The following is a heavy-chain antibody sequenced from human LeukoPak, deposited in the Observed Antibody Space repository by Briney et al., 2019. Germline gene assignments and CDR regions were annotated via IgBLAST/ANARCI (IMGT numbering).Heavy chain of an antibody. Sequence: PSETLSLTCTVSGGSVSSNSYYWSWIRQPPGKGLEWIGYISYSGNTYYNPSLKSRVTISVDRSKNQFSLKLSSVTAADTAVYYCARDGPPYCGGDCYFDYWGQGTLVTVSS. D-gene: IGHD2-21*02. J-gene: IGHJ4*02. CDR2: ISYSGNT. CDR3: ARDGPPYCGGDCYFDY. CDR1: GGSVSSNSYY. V-gene: IGHV4-61*01.